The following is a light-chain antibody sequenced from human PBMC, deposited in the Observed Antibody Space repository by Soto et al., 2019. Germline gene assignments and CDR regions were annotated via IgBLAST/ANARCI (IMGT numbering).Light chain of an antibody. CDR3: GALDRSLKTYF. CDR1: WSNIGPNS. J-gene: IGLJ1*01. CDR2: DND. Sequence: QSVLTQPPSVSAAAGQKITISCSGGWSNIGPNSVSWYRQLPRTAPKLLIYDNDKRPSGIPDRFSGYKSGTSATLDITGLQAGDEADYYCGALDRSLKTYFFGTGTKVTVL. V-gene: IGLV1-51*01.